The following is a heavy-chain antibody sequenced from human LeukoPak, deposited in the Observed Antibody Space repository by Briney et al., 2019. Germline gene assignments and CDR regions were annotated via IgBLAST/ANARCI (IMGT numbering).Heavy chain of an antibody. Sequence: PSETLSLTCTVSGDSISGSSYYWTWVRQPQGKGLEWVASISYSGRTYYKPSLKSRVTISVDTSKNQFSLKLNSVTAADTAVYYCAPGNSGYYFVWGQGTLVTVSS. D-gene: IGHD3-22*01. CDR2: ISYSGRT. CDR1: GDSISGSSYY. V-gene: IGHV4-39*07. J-gene: IGHJ4*02. CDR3: APGNSGYYFV.